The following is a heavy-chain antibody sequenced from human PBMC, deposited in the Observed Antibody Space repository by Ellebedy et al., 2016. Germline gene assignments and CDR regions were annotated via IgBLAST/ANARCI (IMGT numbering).Heavy chain of an antibody. Sequence: GGSLRLXXAASGFTFSSYSMNWVRQAPGKGLEWVSYISSSSSTIYYADSVKGRFTISRDNSKNTLYLQMNSLRAEDTAVYYCARGGFDYGDYDSPELDPWGQGTLVTVSS. V-gene: IGHV3-48*01. CDR2: ISSSSSTI. D-gene: IGHD4-17*01. CDR1: GFTFSSYS. J-gene: IGHJ5*02. CDR3: ARGGFDYGDYDSPELDP.